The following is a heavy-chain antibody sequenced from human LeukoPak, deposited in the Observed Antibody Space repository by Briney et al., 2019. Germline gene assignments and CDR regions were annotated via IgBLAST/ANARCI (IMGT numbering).Heavy chain of an antibody. D-gene: IGHD6-6*01. J-gene: IGHJ6*02. V-gene: IGHV3-30*03. CDR2: ISYDGSNK. Sequence: PGRSLRLSCAASGFTFSSYDMHWVRQAPGKGLEWVALISYDGSNKYYADSVKGRFTISRDNSKNTLYLQMNSLRAEDTAVYYCARGNAARLYYYYYGMDVWGQGTTVTVSS. CDR3: ARGNAARLYYYYYGMDV. CDR1: GFTFSSYD.